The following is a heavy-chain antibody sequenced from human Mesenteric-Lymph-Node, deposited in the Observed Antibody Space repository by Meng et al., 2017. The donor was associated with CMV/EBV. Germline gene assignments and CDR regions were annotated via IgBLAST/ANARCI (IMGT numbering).Heavy chain of an antibody. J-gene: IGHJ5*02. CDR2: INPAAYT. CDR1: GYTFTSYD. CDR3: ARHCVWGYQGES. D-gene: IGHD3-16*01. Sequence: ASVKVSCKASGYTFTSYDINWVRQATGQGLEWMGWINPAAYTGYAQRFQGRVIITRDPSSSTVYMELNSLRSEDTAIYFCARHCVWGYQGESWGQGTLVTVSS. V-gene: IGHV1-8*01.